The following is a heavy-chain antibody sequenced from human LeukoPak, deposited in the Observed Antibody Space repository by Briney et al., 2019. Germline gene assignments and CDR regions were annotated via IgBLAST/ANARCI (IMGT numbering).Heavy chain of an antibody. CDR2: IYSAGST. V-gene: IGHV3-66*01. D-gene: IGHD3-22*01. J-gene: IGHJ4*02. Sequence: GGSLRLSCAASGFTVSSNYISWVRQAPGKGLEWVSFIYSAGSTYYADSVKGRFTISRDNSKNTLFLQMNSLRAEDTAVYYCARDRSSGYYYFDYWGQGALVTVSS. CDR1: GFTVSSNY. CDR3: ARDRSSGYYYFDY.